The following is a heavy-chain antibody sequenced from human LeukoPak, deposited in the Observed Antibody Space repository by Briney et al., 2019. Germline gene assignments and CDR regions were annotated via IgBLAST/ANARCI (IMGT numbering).Heavy chain of an antibody. D-gene: IGHD3-10*01. CDR3: ASGRYYGSGSQYNWFDP. CDR2: IYYSGST. V-gene: IGHV4-39*01. J-gene: IGHJ5*02. CDR1: GGSISSSSYY. Sequence: PSETLSLTCTVSGGSISSSSYYWGWIRQPPGKGLEWIGSIYYSGSTYYNPSLKSRVTISVHTSKNQFSLKLSSVTAADTAVYYCASGRYYGSGSQYNWFDPWGQGTLVTVSS.